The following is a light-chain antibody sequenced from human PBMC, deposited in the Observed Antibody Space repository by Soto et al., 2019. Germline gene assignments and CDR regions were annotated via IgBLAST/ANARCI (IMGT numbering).Light chain of an antibody. V-gene: IGKV1-5*03. CDR1: QIIDTW. CDR3: QQYKRSWT. J-gene: IGKJ1*01. Sequence: DIQMTQSPSTLSASVGDRVTITCWASQIIDTWLAWYQQKPGKAPKVLISKVSNLESGVPSRFSGSGSGTEFTLTISCLQPDDFATYYCQQYKRSWTFGQGTKVEIK. CDR2: KVS.